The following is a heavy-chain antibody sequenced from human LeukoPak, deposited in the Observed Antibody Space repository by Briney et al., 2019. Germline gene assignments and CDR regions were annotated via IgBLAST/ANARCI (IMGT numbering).Heavy chain of an antibody. V-gene: IGHV4-59*08. J-gene: IGHJ4*02. D-gene: IGHD5-18*01. CDR3: ARHETAMVPFDY. CDR2: IYYSGST. CDR1: GGSISSYY. Sequence: SETLSLTCTVSGGSISSYYWSGIRQPPGKGLEWIGYIYYSGSTNYNPSLKSRVTISVDTSKNQFSLKLSSVTAADTAVYYCARHETAMVPFDYWGQGTLVTVSS.